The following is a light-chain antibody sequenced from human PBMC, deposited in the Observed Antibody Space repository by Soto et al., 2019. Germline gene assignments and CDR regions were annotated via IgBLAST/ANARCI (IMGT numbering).Light chain of an antibody. CDR3: QSYDTSPSVVV. J-gene: IGLJ2*01. CDR1: SSNIGAGYD. V-gene: IGLV1-40*01. CDR2: GNN. Sequence: QLVLTQPPSVSGAPGQRVTISCTGGSSNIGAGYDVHWYQQLPGTAPKLLIYGNNNRPSGVPDRFSGSKSDTSASLAITGLQAEDEADYYCQSYDTSPSVVVFGGGTKLTVL.